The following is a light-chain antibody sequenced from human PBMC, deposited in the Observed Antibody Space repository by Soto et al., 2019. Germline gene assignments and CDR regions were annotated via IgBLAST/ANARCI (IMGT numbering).Light chain of an antibody. CDR2: DNS. Sequence: QAVVTQSPSVSGAPGQRVTISCTGSNSNIGAGYDVHWYQQLPGTAPKLLIYDNSNRPSGVPDRFSGSKSGTSASLAITGLQAEDEAYYYCQSYDSSLDDVVFGGGTKVTVL. CDR3: QSYDSSLDDVV. CDR1: NSNIGAGYD. J-gene: IGLJ2*01. V-gene: IGLV1-40*01.